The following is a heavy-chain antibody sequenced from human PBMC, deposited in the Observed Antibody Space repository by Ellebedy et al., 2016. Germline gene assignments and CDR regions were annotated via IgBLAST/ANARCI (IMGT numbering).Heavy chain of an antibody. CDR2: FYTGGST. J-gene: IGHJ6*03. V-gene: IGHV4-61*02. CDR1: GDSISSGSDY. CDR3: ARDFPTSPPDLYGYYYYMDV. Sequence: SETLSLTXTVSGDSISSGSDYWSWIRQPAGKGLEWIGRFYTGGSTNYNPSLKSRVTMSVDTSKNQFSLKLTSVTAADTAVYYCARDFPTSPPDLYGYYYYMDVWGKGTTVTVSS. D-gene: IGHD2/OR15-2a*01.